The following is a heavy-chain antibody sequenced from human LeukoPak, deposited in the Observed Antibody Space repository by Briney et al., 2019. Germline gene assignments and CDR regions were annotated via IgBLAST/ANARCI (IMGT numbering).Heavy chain of an antibody. CDR2: IYISGST. V-gene: IGHV4-4*07. J-gene: IGHJ6*03. CDR1: GGSFSSYY. Sequence: LETLSLTCTVSGGSFSSYYWSWIRQPAGKGLECIGRIYISGSTSYNPSLKSRVTMSVDTSKNQFSLRLSSVTAADTAVYYCATANRYSLYMDVWGKGTTVTVSS. D-gene: IGHD1-14*01. CDR3: ATANRYSLYMDV.